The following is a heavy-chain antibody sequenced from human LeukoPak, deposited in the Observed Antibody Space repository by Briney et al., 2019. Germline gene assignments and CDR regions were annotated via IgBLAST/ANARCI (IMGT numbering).Heavy chain of an antibody. D-gene: IGHD5-12*01. CDR3: ASLREYSGYDFHRYWFDP. CDR2: IYYSGST. CDR1: GGSISSYY. J-gene: IGHJ5*02. Sequence: SETLSLTCTVSGGSISSYYWSWVRQPPVRGLEWIGYIYYSGSTNYNPSLKSRVTISVDTSKNQFSLKLSSVTAADTAVYYCASLREYSGYDFHRYWFDPWGQGTLVTVSS. V-gene: IGHV4-59*01.